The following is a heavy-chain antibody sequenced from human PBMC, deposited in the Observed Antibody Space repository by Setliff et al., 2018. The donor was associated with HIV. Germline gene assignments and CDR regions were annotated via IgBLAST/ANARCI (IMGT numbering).Heavy chain of an antibody. D-gene: IGHD4-17*01. CDR1: GFTFSDYY. CDR2: ISPNSDVT. Sequence: RASVKVSCKASGFTFSDYYIHWVRQAPGQGLEWMGRISPNSDVTNYAQKFQGRVTMTRDTSIRTAYMEVSRLKSDDTAIYYCVRDLAPQYGDFGPFDYWGPGTLVTVSS. CDR3: VRDLAPQYGDFGPFDY. V-gene: IGHV1-2*06. J-gene: IGHJ4*02.